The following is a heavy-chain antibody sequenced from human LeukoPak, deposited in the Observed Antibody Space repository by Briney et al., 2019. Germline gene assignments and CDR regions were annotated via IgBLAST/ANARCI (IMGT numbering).Heavy chain of an antibody. V-gene: IGHV1-69*13. Sequence: SVKVSCKASGGTFSSYAISWVRQAPGQGLEWMGGIIPIFGTANYAQKFQGRVTITADESTSTAYMELSSPRSEDTAVYYCARDWGSYYDSSGYDYWGQGTPVTVSS. CDR3: ARDWGSYYDSSGYDY. CDR2: IIPIFGTA. CDR1: GGTFSSYA. J-gene: IGHJ4*02. D-gene: IGHD3-22*01.